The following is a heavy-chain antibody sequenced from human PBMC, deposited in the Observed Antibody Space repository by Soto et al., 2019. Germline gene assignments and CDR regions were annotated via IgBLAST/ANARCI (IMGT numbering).Heavy chain of an antibody. Sequence: EVQLVESGGGLVQPGGSLRLSCAASGFTFSSYSMNWVRQAPGKGLEWVSYISSSSSTIYYADSVKGRFTISRDNAKNSLYLQMNSLRDEDTAVYYCARDPGDIVVVPAAMESYNWFDPWCQGTLVTVSS. V-gene: IGHV3-48*02. CDR1: GFTFSSYS. D-gene: IGHD2-2*01. J-gene: IGHJ5*02. CDR3: ARDPGDIVVVPAAMESYNWFDP. CDR2: ISSSSSTI.